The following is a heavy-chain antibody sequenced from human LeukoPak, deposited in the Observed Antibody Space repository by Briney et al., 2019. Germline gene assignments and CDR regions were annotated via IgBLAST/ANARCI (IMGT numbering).Heavy chain of an antibody. D-gene: IGHD6-13*01. CDR1: GDSASIYSAG. Sequence: SQSLSLSSVLPGDSASIYSAGSNCIRLSASRGLEWLGRTYYRSKWYNEDALSVRRRITISPDTSNNQVSLQFTSLTPDDTAFYYCGRDIGAAIGHWGQGTLVTVSS. CDR3: GRDIGAAIGH. CDR2: TYYRSKWYN. J-gene: IGHJ4*02. V-gene: IGHV6-1*01.